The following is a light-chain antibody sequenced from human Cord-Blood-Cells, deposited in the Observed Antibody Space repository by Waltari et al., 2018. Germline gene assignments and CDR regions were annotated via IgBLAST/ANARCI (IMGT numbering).Light chain of an antibody. CDR1: RSDVGSYNL. CDR3: CSYAGSSTYV. Sequence: QSALTQPASVSGSPGQSITISCTGTRSDVGSYNLVSWYQQHPGKAPKLMIYEVSKRPSGVPNRFSGSKSGNTASLTISGLQAEDEADYYCCSYAGSSTYVFGTGTKVTVL. CDR2: EVS. J-gene: IGLJ1*01. V-gene: IGLV2-23*02.